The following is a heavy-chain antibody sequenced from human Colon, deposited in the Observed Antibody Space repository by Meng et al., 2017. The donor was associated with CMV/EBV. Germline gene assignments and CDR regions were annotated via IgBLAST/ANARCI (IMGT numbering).Heavy chain of an antibody. D-gene: IGHD3-3*01. CDR3: ARDVLDFWSGYYYYYYGMDV. J-gene: IGHJ6*02. CDR2: ISSSGSTI. Sequence: GESLKISCATSGFTFDNYAMSWIRQAPGKGLEWVSYISSSGSTIYYADSVKGRFTISRDNAKNSLYLQMNSLRAEDTAVYYCARDVLDFWSGYYYYYYGMDVWGQGTTVTVSS. V-gene: IGHV3-11*01. CDR1: GFTFDNYA.